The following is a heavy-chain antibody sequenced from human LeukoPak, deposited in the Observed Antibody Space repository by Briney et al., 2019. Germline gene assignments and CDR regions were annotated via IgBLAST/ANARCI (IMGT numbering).Heavy chain of an antibody. CDR1: GGSISSYY. J-gene: IGHJ5*02. V-gene: IGHV4-59*01. CDR2: IYYSGST. CDR3: ARVVGDGFGP. Sequence: PSETLPLTCTVSGGSISSYYWSWIRQPPGKGLEWIGYIYYSGSTNYNPSLKSRVTISVDTSKNQFSLKLSSVTAADTAVYYCARVVGDGFGPWGQGTLVTVSS. D-gene: IGHD3-10*01.